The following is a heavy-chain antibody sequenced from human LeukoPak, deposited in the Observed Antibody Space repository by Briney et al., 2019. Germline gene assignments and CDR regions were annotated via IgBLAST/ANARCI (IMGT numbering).Heavy chain of an antibody. CDR3: ARDSTVTGADY. J-gene: IGHJ4*02. D-gene: IGHD4-17*01. CDR2: ISSNGGST. CDR1: GFTFSSYA. Sequence: GWSLRLSCAASGFTFSSYAMHWFRQAPAKGLEYVSAISSNGGSTYYANSVKGRFTISRDNSKNTLYLQMGSLRAEDMAVYYCARDSTVTGADYWGQGTLVTVSS. V-gene: IGHV3-64*01.